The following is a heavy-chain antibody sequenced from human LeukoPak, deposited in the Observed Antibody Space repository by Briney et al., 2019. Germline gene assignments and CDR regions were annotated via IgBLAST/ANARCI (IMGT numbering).Heavy chain of an antibody. J-gene: IGHJ6*02. V-gene: IGHV3-30*03. D-gene: IGHD3-10*01. Sequence: GGSLRLSCAASGFTFSSYGMHWVRQAPGKGLEWVAVISYDGSNKYYADSVKGRFTISRDNSKNTLYLQMNSLRAEDTAVYYCVGDYGSGSYLYYYYGMDVWGQGTTVTVSS. CDR2: ISYDGSNK. CDR3: VGDYGSGSYLYYYYGMDV. CDR1: GFTFSSYG.